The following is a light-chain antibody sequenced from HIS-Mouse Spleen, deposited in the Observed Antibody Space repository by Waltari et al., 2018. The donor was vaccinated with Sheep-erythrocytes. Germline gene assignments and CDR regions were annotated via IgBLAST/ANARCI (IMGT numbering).Light chain of an antibody. V-gene: IGLV2-23*03. CDR1: SSDVGSYNL. Sequence: QSALTQPASVSGSPGQSITISCTGTSSDVGSYNLVSWYQQHPGKAPKLMIYEGSKRASGVSNRFCGSKSGNTASLTISGLQAEDEADYYCCSYAGSSTFHVVFGGGTKLTVL. CDR3: CSYAGSSTFHVV. CDR2: EGS. J-gene: IGLJ2*01.